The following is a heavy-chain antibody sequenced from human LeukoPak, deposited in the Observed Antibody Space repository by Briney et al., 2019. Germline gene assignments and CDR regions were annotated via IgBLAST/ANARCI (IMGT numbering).Heavy chain of an antibody. CDR3: ARGPSITIFGVVLMGFDY. CDR2: INHSGST. V-gene: IGHV4-34*01. D-gene: IGHD3-3*01. Sequence: SETLSLTCAVYGGSFSGYYWSWIRQPPGKGLEWIGEINHSGSTNYNPSLKSRVTISVDTSKNQFSLKLSSVTAADTAVYYCARGPSITIFGVVLMGFDYWGQGTLVTVSS. J-gene: IGHJ4*02. CDR1: GGSFSGYY.